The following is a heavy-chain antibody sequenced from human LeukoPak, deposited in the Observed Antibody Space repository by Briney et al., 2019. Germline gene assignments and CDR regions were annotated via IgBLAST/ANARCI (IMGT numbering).Heavy chain of an antibody. V-gene: IGHV3-30*18. CDR1: GFTFSSYG. CDR3: AKDRGGYSYGPCDY. Sequence: PGGSLRLSCAASGFTFSSYGMHWVRQAPGKGLEWVAVISYDGSNKYYADSVKGRFTISRDNSKNTLYLQMNSLRAEDTAVYYYAKDRGGYSYGPCDYWGQGTLVTVSS. D-gene: IGHD5-18*01. CDR2: ISYDGSNK. J-gene: IGHJ4*02.